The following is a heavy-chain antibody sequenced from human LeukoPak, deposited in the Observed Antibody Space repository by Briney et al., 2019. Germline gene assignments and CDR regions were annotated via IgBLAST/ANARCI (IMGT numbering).Heavy chain of an antibody. CDR3: ARGRMTTVTTFWFDP. D-gene: IGHD4-11*01. V-gene: IGHV4-39*07. J-gene: IGHJ5*02. Sequence: SETLSLTCTVSGGSISSSSYYWGWIRQPPGKGLEWIGSIYYSGSTYYNPSLKSRVTISVDTSKNQFSLKLSSVTAADTAVYYCARGRMTTVTTFWFDPWGQGTLVTVSS. CDR1: GGSISSSSYY. CDR2: IYYSGST.